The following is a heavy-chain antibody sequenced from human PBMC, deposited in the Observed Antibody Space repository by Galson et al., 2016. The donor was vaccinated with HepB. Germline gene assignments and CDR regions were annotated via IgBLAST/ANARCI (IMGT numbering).Heavy chain of an antibody. Sequence: PALVKPTQTLTLTCTFSGFSLSTSGMSVSWIRQPPGKALEWLALIDWDDAKNYSTPLKTRLTISKDTSKNQVVLTMTNMDPVDTATYYCARVVRRTNSFDPWGQGTLVTVSS. CDR1: GFSLSTSGMS. V-gene: IGHV2-70*01. CDR3: ARVVRRTNSFDP. D-gene: IGHD2-8*01. J-gene: IGHJ5*02. CDR2: IDWDDAK.